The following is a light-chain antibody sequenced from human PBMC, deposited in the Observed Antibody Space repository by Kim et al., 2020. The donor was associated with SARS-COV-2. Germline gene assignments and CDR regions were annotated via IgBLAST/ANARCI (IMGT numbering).Light chain of an antibody. V-gene: IGLV1-47*02. CDR2: SDD. J-gene: IGLJ3*02. Sequence: GQRVTISCSGSRTNIGSNYVYWYQQLPITAPKLLIYSDDQRPSGVPDRFSGSKSGTSASLAISGLRSEDEADYYCAAWDESLTAWVFGGGTQLTVL. CDR3: AAWDESLTAWV. CDR1: RTNIGSNY.